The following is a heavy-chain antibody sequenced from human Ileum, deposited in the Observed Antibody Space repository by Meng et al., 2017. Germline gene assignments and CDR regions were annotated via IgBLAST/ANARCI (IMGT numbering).Heavy chain of an antibody. Sequence: QVQRQGPGPGLVKPSGTLSLTCAGSGDSISSSGWWSWVRQPPGKGLEWIGQIYQSGSTNYNPSLKSRVTISIDRSENQLSLKLSSVTAADTAVYYCARHIVGPTPGMEYWGQGTLVTVSS. CDR2: IYQSGST. CDR3: ARHIVGPTPGMEY. CDR1: GDSISSSGW. V-gene: IGHV4-4*02. J-gene: IGHJ4*02. D-gene: IGHD1-26*01.